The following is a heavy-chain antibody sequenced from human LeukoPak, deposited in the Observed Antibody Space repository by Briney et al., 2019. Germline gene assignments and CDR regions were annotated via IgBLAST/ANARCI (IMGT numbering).Heavy chain of an antibody. CDR1: GGSISTYNW. CDR2: IFHSGIT. V-gene: IGHV4-4*02. J-gene: IGHJ4*02. CDR3: ARRSPFSSSSYRFDY. D-gene: IGHD3-16*02. Sequence: SETLSLTCAVSGGSISTYNWWSWVRQPPGKGLEWIGEIFHSGITNYNPSLKSRATILLDESKNQFSLKLNSVTAADTAMYYCARRSPFSSSSYRFDYWGQGTLVTVSS.